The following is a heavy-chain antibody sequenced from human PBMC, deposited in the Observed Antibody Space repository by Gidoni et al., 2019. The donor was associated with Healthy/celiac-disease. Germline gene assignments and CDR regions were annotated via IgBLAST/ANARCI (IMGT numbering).Heavy chain of an antibody. Sequence: QVQLVASGGGVVQPGRSLRLSCAASGFTFSSYGMHWVRQAPGKGLEWVAVISYDGSNKYYADSVKGRFTISRDNSKNTLYLQMNSLRAEDTAVYYCATGVATGLFDIWGQGTMVTVSS. D-gene: IGHD5-12*01. V-gene: IGHV3-30*03. CDR1: GFTFSSYG. J-gene: IGHJ3*02. CDR3: ATGVATGLFDI. CDR2: ISYDGSNK.